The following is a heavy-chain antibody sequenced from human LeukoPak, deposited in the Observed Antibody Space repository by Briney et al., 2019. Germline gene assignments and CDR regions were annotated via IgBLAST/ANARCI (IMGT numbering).Heavy chain of an antibody. CDR1: GFTFSSYS. J-gene: IGHJ4*02. CDR2: ISSSSSYI. CDR3: AKDIAQGYTFGSIEQDY. V-gene: IGHV3-21*04. Sequence: GGSLRLSCAASGFTFSSYSMNWVRQAPGKGLEWVSSISSSSSYIYYADSVKGRFTISRDNAKNSLYLQMNSLRAEDTAVYYCAKDIAQGYTFGSIEQDYWGQGTLVTVSS. D-gene: IGHD5-18*01.